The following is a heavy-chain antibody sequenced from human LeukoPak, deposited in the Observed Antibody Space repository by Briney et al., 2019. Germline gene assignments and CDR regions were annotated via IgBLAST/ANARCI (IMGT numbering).Heavy chain of an antibody. D-gene: IGHD4-17*01. CDR2: IYYSGST. CDR1: GGSISSYY. CDR3: ARNRAGDYPYYFHY. Sequence: SETLSLTCTVSGGSISSYYWSWIRQPPGKGLEWIGYIYYSGSTNYNPSLKSRVTISVDTSKNQFSLKLSSVTAADTAVYYCARNRAGDYPYYFHYWGQGTLVTVSS. V-gene: IGHV4-59*01. J-gene: IGHJ4*02.